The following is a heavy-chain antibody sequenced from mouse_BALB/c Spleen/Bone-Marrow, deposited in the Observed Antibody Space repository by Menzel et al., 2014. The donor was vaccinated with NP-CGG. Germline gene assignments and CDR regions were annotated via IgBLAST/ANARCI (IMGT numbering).Heavy chain of an antibody. J-gene: IGHJ4*01. CDR2: IRNKAYGFTT. Sequence: EVQGVESGGGLVQPGGSLRLSCTTSGFTFTDYYMSWVRQPPGKALEWLAFIRNKAYGFTTEYSASVRGRFTISRDNSQRILYLQMKPLRAEDCATYHCERFHMDYWGQGTSVTVSS. CDR1: GFTFTDYY. V-gene: IGHV7-3*02. CDR3: ERFHMDY.